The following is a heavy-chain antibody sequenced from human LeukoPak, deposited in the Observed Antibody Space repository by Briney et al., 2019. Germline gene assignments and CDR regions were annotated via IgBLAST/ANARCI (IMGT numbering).Heavy chain of an antibody. CDR1: VYTFTGYY. CDR2: VNPNSGGT. V-gene: IGHV1-2*02. D-gene: IGHD2-15*01. CDR3: ASDAEVAHDYNYMAV. J-gene: IGHJ6*03. Sequence: ASVTVSCKASVYTFTGYYMHWVRQAPGQGLDWMGWVNPNSGGTNYSQKSQGRITMTRDTSISPASMELSSLSSDATAAYYCASDAEVAHDYNYMAVWGKGTPVTVSS.